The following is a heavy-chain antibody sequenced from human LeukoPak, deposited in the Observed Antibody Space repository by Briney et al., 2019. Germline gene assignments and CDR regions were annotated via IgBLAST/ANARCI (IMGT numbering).Heavy chain of an antibody. J-gene: IGHJ4*02. V-gene: IGHV4-39*01. CDR1: GGSISSSSYY. Sequence: SETLSLTCTVSGGSISSSSYYWGWIRQPPGKGLEWIGSIYYSGSTYYNPSLKSRVTISVDTSKNQFSLKLSSVTAADTAVYYCAARVGATTGYFDYWGQGTLVTVSS. CDR3: AARVGATTGYFDY. CDR2: IYYSGST. D-gene: IGHD1-26*01.